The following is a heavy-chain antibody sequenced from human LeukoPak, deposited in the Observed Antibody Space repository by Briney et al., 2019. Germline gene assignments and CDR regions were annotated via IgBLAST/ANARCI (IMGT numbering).Heavy chain of an antibody. CDR3: ASLRSYSVVFNI. D-gene: IGHD4-23*01. CDR1: GYTFTSYW. CDR2: IYPGDSDT. V-gene: IGHV5-51*01. Sequence: GESLKISCQGSGYTFTSYWIAWVRQMSGEGLEWMGIIYPGDSDTRYSPSFQGQVTISADESISTAFLQWTSLKASDSAMYYCASLRSYSVVFNIWAKGQWSPSLQ. J-gene: IGHJ3*02.